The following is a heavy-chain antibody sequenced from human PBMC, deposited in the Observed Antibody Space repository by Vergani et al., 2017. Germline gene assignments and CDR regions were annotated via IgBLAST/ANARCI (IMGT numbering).Heavy chain of an antibody. V-gene: IGHV4-4*03. CDR2: ICHTEDT. CDR1: GDSLSSNNC. J-gene: IGHJ4*02. Sequence: QVQLQESGPGLVKPPGTLSLTCAVSGDSLSSNNCWTWVRQPPGKGLEWIGEICHTEDTKYNPSLKSRVTVSVDESSNLFSLRLNAVTAADTAVYYCVTIGYRRWGYCFDYWGQGILVTVSS. CDR3: VTIGYRRWGYCFDY. D-gene: IGHD2-2*02.